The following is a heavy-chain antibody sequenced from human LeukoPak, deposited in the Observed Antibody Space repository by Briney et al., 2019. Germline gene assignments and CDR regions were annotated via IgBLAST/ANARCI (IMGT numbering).Heavy chain of an antibody. D-gene: IGHD5-12*01. Sequence: EGSLRLSCAASGFTFSSYGMHWVRQAPGKGLEWVAVISYDGSNKYYADSVKGRFTISRDNSKNTLYLQMNSLRAEDTAVYYCAKDYSGYDEGDAFDIWGQGTMVTVSS. CDR2: ISYDGSNK. CDR3: AKDYSGYDEGDAFDI. J-gene: IGHJ3*02. CDR1: GFTFSSYG. V-gene: IGHV3-30*18.